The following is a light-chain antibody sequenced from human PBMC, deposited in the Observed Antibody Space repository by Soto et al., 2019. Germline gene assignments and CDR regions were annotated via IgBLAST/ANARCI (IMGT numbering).Light chain of an antibody. V-gene: IGLV3-21*02. J-gene: IGLJ2*01. Sequence: SYELTQPPSVSVAPGQTARITCGGNNIGRKSVHWYQQKPGQAPVLVVYDDSDQPSGIPERFSGSNSGNTATLTISRVEAGDEGDYHCQVWDSSGDHVVFGGGTKLTVL. CDR3: QVWDSSGDHVV. CDR2: DDS. CDR1: NIGRKS.